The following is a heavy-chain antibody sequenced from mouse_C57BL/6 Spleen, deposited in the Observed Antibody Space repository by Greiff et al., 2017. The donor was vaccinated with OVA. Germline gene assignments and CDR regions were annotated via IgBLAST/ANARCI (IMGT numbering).Heavy chain of an antibody. CDR2: IYPRDGST. V-gene: IGHV1-78*01. CDR3: ARRESIYYGSSGAWFAY. D-gene: IGHD1-1*01. J-gene: IGHJ3*01. CDR1: GYTFTDHT. Sequence: LVESDAELVKPGASVKISCKVSGYTFTDHTIHWMKQRPEQGLEWIGYIYPRDGSTKYNEKFKGKATLTADKSSSTAYMQLNSLTSEDSAVYFCARRESIYYGSSGAWFAYWGQGTLVTVSA.